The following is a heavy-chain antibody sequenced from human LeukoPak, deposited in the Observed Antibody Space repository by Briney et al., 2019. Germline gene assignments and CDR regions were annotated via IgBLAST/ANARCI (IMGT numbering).Heavy chain of an antibody. D-gene: IGHD6-19*01. CDR1: GFTFSSYA. Sequence: GRSLRLSCAASGFTFSSYAMHWVRQAPGKGLEWVAVISYDGSNKYYADSVKGRFTISRDNSKNKHYLQMNSLRAEDTAVYYCAREDSSGWYRWFDPWGQGTLVTVSS. CDR2: ISYDGSNK. J-gene: IGHJ5*02. V-gene: IGHV3-30*04. CDR3: AREDSSGWYRWFDP.